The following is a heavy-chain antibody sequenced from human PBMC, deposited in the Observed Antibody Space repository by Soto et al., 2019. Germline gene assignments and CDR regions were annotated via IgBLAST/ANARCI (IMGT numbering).Heavy chain of an antibody. J-gene: IGHJ5*02. V-gene: IGHV1-46*01. CDR2: INPSGGNT. CDR1: GYTFTSYY. D-gene: IGHD1-7*01. CDR3: ARDDDITGTTRGWFDP. Sequence: ASVKVSCKASGYTFTSYYMHWVRQAPGQGLEWMGIINPSGGNTSYAQKFQGRVTMTRDTSTSTVYMELSSLRSEDTAVYYCARDDDITGTTRGWFDPWGQGTLVTVSS.